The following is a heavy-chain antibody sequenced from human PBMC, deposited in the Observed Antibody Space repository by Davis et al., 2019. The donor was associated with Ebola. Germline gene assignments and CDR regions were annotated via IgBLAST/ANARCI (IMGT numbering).Heavy chain of an antibody. Sequence: GESLKISCAASGFTFSSYAMRWVRQAPGKGLEWVSAISGSGGSTYYADSVKGRFTISRDNSKNTLYLQMNRRRAEDTAVYYCAREVRGGFDPWGQGTLVTVSS. CDR2: ISGSGGST. CDR1: GFTFSSYA. D-gene: IGHD3-10*01. CDR3: AREVRGGFDP. V-gene: IGHV3-23*01. J-gene: IGHJ5*02.